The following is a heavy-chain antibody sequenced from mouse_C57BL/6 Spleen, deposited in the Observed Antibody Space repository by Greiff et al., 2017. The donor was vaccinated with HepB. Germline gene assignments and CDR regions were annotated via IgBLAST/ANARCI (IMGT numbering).Heavy chain of an antibody. V-gene: IGHV1-81*01. CDR1: GYTFTSYG. J-gene: IGHJ4*01. D-gene: IGHD2-3*01. CDR3: ARTPYDGYYPLYAMDY. CDR2: IYPRSGNT. Sequence: VQLQQSGAELARPGASVKLSCKASGYTFTSYGISWVKQRTGQGLEWIGEIYPRSGNTYYNEKFKGKATLTADKSSSTAYMELRSLTSEDSAVYFCARTPYDGYYPLYAMDYWGQGTSVTVSS.